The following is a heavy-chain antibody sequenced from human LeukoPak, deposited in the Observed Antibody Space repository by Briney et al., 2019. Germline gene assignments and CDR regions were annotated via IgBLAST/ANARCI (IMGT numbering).Heavy chain of an antibody. Sequence: GGSLRLSCAVSGFTVSSNYMSWVRLAPGKGLEWVASISSSRSSTYFADSLKGRFTISRDNAKNSLFLQLNSLRVEDTAVYYCARDLVGATAYWGQGTPVTVSS. CDR2: ISSSRSST. CDR3: ARDLVGATAY. D-gene: IGHD1-26*01. V-gene: IGHV3-21*01. CDR1: GFTVSSNY. J-gene: IGHJ4*02.